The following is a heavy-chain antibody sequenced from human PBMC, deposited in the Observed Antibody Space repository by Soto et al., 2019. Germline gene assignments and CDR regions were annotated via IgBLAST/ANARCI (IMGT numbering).Heavy chain of an antibody. CDR3: ARDGGRHSGGIDY. Sequence: QVQLVQSGAEVKKPGSSVKVSCKASGGTFSSYSINWVRQAPGQGLEWMGEILPIFGTANYAQKFQGRVTITADESTSTAYMELSSLRSKDTAVYYCARDGGRHSGGIDYWGQGTLVTVSS. CDR1: GGTFSSYS. J-gene: IGHJ4*02. V-gene: IGHV1-69*01. CDR2: ILPIFGTA. D-gene: IGHD1-26*01.